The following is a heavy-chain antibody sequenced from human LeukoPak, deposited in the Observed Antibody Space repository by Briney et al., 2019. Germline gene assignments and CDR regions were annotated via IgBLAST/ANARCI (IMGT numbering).Heavy chain of an antibody. J-gene: IGHJ6*02. Sequence: ASVKVSCKASGGTFSSYAISWVRQAPGQGLEWMGGIIPIFGTANYAQKFQGRVTITADESTSTAYMELSSLRAEDTAVYYCARAPKSSHVLRFLEWSPAHYYYYGMDVWGQGTTVTVSS. V-gene: IGHV1-69*13. CDR1: GGTFSSYA. D-gene: IGHD3-3*01. CDR2: IIPIFGTA. CDR3: ARAPKSSHVLRFLEWSPAHYYYYGMDV.